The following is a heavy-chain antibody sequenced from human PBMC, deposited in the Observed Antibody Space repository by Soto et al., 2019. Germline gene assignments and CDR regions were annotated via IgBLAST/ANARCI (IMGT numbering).Heavy chain of an antibody. CDR1: GFSISSGGYS. J-gene: IGHJ4*02. Sequence: SETLSLTCAVSGFSISSGGYSWSWIRQPPGKGLEWIGYIYHSGSTYYNPSLKSRVTISVDRSKNQFSLKLSSVTAADTAVYYCARGPPFHWGQGTLVTVSS. V-gene: IGHV4-30-2*01. CDR2: IYHSGST. D-gene: IGHD3-16*01. CDR3: ARGPPFH.